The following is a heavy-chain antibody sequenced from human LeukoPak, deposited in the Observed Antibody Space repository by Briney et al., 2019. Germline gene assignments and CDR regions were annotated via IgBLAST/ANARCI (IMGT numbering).Heavy chain of an antibody. J-gene: IGHJ4*02. CDR1: GCSISSSSYY. D-gene: IGHD6-19*01. CDR3: SRGYSSGWHTSPDY. CDR2: IYYSGST. Sequence: SETLSLTCTVSGCSISSSSYYWGWIRQPPGKGLEWIGSIYYSGSTYYNPSLKSRVTISVDTSKNQFSLKLSSVTAADTAVYYCSRGYSSGWHTSPDYWGQGTLVTVSS. V-gene: IGHV4-39*01.